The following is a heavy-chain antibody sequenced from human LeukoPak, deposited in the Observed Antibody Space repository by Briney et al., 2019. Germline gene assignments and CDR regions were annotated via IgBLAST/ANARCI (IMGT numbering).Heavy chain of an antibody. CDR2: VSYSGST. J-gene: IGHJ4*02. CDR1: GGSTSTNY. CDR3: ARNVGGLRGFDY. Sequence: PSETLSLTCSVSGGSTSTNYWSWIRQPPGKGLEWIGYVSYSGSTDYNPSLKSRVTISVDTSKNPFSLKLTSVTAADTAVYYCARNVGGLRGFDYWGQGTLVTVSS. V-gene: IGHV4-59*01. D-gene: IGHD3-10*01.